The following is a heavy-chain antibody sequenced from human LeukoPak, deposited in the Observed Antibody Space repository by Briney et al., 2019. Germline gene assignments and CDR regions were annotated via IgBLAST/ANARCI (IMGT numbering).Heavy chain of an antibody. Sequence: SETLSLTCAVYGGSFSGYYWSWIRQPPGKGLEWIGEINHSGSTNYNPSLKSRVTISVDTSKNQFSLKLSSVTVADTAVYYCARGRYSRFDYWGQGTLVTVSS. J-gene: IGHJ4*02. CDR3: ARGRYSRFDY. CDR2: INHSGST. D-gene: IGHD6-13*01. CDR1: GGSFSGYY. V-gene: IGHV4-34*01.